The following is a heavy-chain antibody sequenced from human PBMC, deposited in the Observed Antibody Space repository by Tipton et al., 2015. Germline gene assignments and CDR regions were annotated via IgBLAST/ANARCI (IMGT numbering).Heavy chain of an antibody. CDR1: GFTFSDYY. CDR2: ISSSGSTI. J-gene: IGHJ4*02. CDR3: ATEGISGSWYGSLDN. V-gene: IGHV3-11*01. Sequence: SLRLSCAASGFTFSDYYMNWIRQAPGKGLEWVSCISSSGSTIYYADSVKGRFSISRDNVRNSLYLQMNSLRAEDTAVYYCATEGISGSWYGSLDNWGQGTLVPVSS. D-gene: IGHD6-13*01.